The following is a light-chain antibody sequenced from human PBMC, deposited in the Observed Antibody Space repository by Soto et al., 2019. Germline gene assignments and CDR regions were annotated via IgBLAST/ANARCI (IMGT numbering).Light chain of an antibody. CDR2: DAS. CDR1: RNIKTS. CDR3: QQIRSFPPT. Sequence: DIQMTQSPSSVSASVGDRVTITCRASRNIKTSLAWYQQRPGKGPELLIYDASTLQSGVPSRISGSGSGTEFTLTISRLQPEDFATFYCQQIRSFPPTFGGGTKVAI. J-gene: IGKJ4*01. V-gene: IGKV1-12*01.